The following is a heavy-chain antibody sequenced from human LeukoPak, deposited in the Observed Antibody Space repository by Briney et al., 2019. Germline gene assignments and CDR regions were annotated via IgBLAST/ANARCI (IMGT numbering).Heavy chain of an antibody. V-gene: IGHV1-2*02. D-gene: IGHD1-7*01. CDR2: INPNSGGT. CDR1: GYTFTGYY. J-gene: IGHJ5*02. Sequence: GASVKVPCKASGYTFTGYYMHWVRQAPGQELEWMGWINPNSGGTNYAQKFQGRVTMTRDTSISTAYMELSRLRSDDTAVYYCARPPTQYNWNYAVNWFDPWGQGTLVTVSS. CDR3: ARPPTQYNWNYAVNWFDP.